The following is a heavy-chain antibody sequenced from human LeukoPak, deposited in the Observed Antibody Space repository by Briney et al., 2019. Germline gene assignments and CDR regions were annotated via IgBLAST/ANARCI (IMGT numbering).Heavy chain of an antibody. D-gene: IGHD2-21*01. CDR1: VYSFTHYN. J-gene: IGHJ5*02. CDR2: INPNRGGT. CDR3: ARADRLHGGPYLIGP. Sequence: ASLRLSCTSSVYSFTHYNMHWGRQAPGQSPEWRAWINPNRGGTSSAQKIQGRVAMARDTSISTVYMEVSWLASGDTSIYYCARADRLHGGPYLIGPWGQGTLVTVSS. V-gene: IGHV1-2*02.